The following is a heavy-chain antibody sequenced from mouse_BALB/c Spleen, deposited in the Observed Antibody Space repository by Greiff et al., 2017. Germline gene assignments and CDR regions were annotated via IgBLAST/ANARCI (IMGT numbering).Heavy chain of an antibody. D-gene: IGHD4-1*01. Sequence: QVQLQQSGPELVKPGALVKISCKASGYTFTSYDINWVMQRPGQGLEWIGWIYHGDGSTKYNEKFKGTATQTADKSSRTAYMQLSSLTSENSAVYFWARGTGTRAMDYWGQGTSVTVSS. CDR3: ARGTGTRAMDY. CDR1: GYTFTSYD. CDR2: IYHGDGST. J-gene: IGHJ4*01. V-gene: IGHV1S56*01.